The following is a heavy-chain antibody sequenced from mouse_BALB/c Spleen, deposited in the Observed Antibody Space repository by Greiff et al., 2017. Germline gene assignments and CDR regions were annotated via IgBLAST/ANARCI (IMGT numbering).Heavy chain of an antibody. CDR3: AREGAFDYRYEFAY. D-gene: IGHD2-14*01. CDR1: GYTFTSYW. Sequence: QVQLKESGAELAKPGTSVKMSCKASGYTFTSYWMHWVKQRPGQGLEWIGYINPSTGYTEYNQKFKDKATLTADKSSSTAYMQLSSLTSEDSAVYYCAREGAFDYRYEFAYWGQGTLVTVSA. CDR2: INPSTGYT. V-gene: IGHV1-7*01. J-gene: IGHJ3*01.